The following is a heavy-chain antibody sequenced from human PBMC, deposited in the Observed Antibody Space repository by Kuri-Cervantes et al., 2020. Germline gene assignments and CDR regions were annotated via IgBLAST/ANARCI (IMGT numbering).Heavy chain of an antibody. J-gene: IGHJ4*02. CDR1: GGSIGSGGYF. CDR2: IYDSGTT. Sequence: SETLSLTCTVSGGSIGSGGYFWSWIRQHPGKGLEWIGYIYDSGTTYYNPSLKSRVTISVDMSKNQFSLKLSSVTAADTAVYYCARVSVAAALDYWGQGTLVTVSS. D-gene: IGHD6-13*01. CDR3: ARVSVAAALDY. V-gene: IGHV4-31*03.